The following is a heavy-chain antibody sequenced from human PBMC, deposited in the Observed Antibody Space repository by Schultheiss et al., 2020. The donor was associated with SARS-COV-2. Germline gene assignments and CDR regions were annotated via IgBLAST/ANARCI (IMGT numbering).Heavy chain of an antibody. D-gene: IGHD5-24*01. V-gene: IGHV4-59*01. J-gene: IGHJ3*02. CDR3: ASGRWLQFGAFDI. CDR2: IYHSEST. CDR1: GGSISSYY. Sequence: SETLSLTCTVSGGSISSYYWSWIRQPPGKGLEWIGYIYHSESTNYNPSLRSRGTISVDTSKNQFSLKLSSVTAADTAVYYCASGRWLQFGAFDIWGQGTMVTVSS.